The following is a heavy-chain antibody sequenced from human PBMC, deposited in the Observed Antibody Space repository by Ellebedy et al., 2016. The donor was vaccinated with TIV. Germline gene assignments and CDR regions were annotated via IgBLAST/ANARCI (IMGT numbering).Heavy chain of an antibody. D-gene: IGHD3-10*01. CDR1: GVTFSRYA. J-gene: IGHJ5*02. CDR2: LIPMYGKT. Sequence: AASVKVSCKASGVTFSRYAVSGVRQDPGQGLEWMGTLIPMYGKTHYAQKLQGRVTIAADESTNTAFMELSSLKSEDTAIYYCARGEYRNWFDPWGQGTLVTVSS. V-gene: IGHV1-69*13. CDR3: ARGEYRNWFDP.